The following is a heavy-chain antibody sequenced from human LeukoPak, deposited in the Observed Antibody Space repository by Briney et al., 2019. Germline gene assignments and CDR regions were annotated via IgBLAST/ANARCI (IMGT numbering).Heavy chain of an antibody. CDR3: ARVSKRIAAAGTSTGFDP. Sequence: ASVKVSCKASGYAFTGYYMHWVRQAPGQGLEWMGWINPNSGGTNYAQKFQGRVTMTRDTSISTAYMELSRLRSDDTAVYYCARVSKRIAAAGTSTGFDPWGQGTLVTVSS. D-gene: IGHD6-13*01. V-gene: IGHV1-2*02. CDR1: GYAFTGYY. J-gene: IGHJ5*02. CDR2: INPNSGGT.